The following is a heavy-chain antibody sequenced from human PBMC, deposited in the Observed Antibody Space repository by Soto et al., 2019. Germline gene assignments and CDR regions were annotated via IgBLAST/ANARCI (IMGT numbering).Heavy chain of an antibody. V-gene: IGHV3-13*05. CDR2: LGAADDP. CDR1: GFTFNAYD. CDR3: ARAYSGRLPRRADYYYALDV. Sequence: EVQLVESGGGVVQPGGSLRLSCAASGFTFNAYDMHWVRQVPGKGLEWVSALGAADDPYYLRSVKGRFTISRENAKNSLYLQMNGLRAGDTAVYYCARAYSGRLPRRADYYYALDVWGQGTTVTVSS. D-gene: IGHD2-15*01. J-gene: IGHJ6*02.